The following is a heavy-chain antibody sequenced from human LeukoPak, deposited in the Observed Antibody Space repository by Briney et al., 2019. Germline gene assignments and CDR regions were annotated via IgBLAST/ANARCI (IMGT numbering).Heavy chain of an antibody. CDR1: GFTFDDYA. CDR2: ISWDGGST. V-gene: IGHV3-43D*04. Sequence: GGSLRLSCAASGFTFDDYAMHWVRQAPGKRPEGVSLISWDGGSTYYADSVKGRFTISRDNSKNSLYLQMNSLRAEDTALYYCAKDIHSSSWYYFQHWGQGTLVTVSS. D-gene: IGHD6-13*01. CDR3: AKDIHSSSWYYFQH. J-gene: IGHJ1*01.